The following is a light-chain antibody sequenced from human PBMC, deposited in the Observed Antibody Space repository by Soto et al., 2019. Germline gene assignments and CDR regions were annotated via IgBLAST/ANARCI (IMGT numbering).Light chain of an antibody. V-gene: IGKV3-20*01. CDR3: HQYGSSPWT. CDR2: GAS. J-gene: IGKJ1*01. CDR1: QTVSSAR. Sequence: EIVLTQSPGTLSLSPGERATLSCRVSQTVSSARLAWFQQKPGQAPRLLIYGASSRAPGIPDRFSGSGSETDFTLTITRLESEDFAVYSCHQYGSSPWTFGQGTKVDIK.